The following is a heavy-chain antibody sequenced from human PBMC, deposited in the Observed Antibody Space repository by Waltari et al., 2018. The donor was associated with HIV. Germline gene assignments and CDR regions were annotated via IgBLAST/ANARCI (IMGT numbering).Heavy chain of an antibody. CDR3: ARDSRGSTWSLNWFDP. CDR2: ISSSGNFK. J-gene: IGHJ5*02. D-gene: IGHD6-6*01. Sequence: EVQLVESGGGPVKPGESLRLSCVTSGFIFNSYSMNWVRQAPGKGADWVSSISSSGNFKHYADSVKGRFTISRDNAENSLYLQMNGLRAEDTAIYYCARDSRGSTWSLNWFDPWGQGTLVTVSS. CDR1: GFIFNSYS. V-gene: IGHV3-21*02.